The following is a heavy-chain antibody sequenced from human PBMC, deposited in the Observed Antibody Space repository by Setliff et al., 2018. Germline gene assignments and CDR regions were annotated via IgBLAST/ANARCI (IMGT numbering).Heavy chain of an antibody. CDR1: GYSFTNYW. CDR3: TRHGTVDTFDI. J-gene: IGHJ3*02. CDR2: IYPGDSDT. V-gene: IGHV5-51*01. Sequence: GESLKISCKGSGYSFTNYWIGWVRQMPGKGLEWMGIIYPGDSDTRYSPSFQGQVSISADKSISTAYMQWSSLKAPDTAMYYCTRHGTVDTFDIWGQGTMVTV. D-gene: IGHD1-1*01.